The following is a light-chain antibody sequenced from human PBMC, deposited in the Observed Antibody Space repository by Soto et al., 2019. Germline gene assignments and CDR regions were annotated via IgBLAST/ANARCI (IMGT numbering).Light chain of an antibody. J-gene: IGKJ4*01. CDR2: AAS. Sequence: DIQMTQSPSSLSASVGDRVTITCRASQGISNYLAWYQQIPGKVPKLLISAASTLQSGVPSRFSGSGSGTDFTLTISSLQPEDVATYYCQTYTNVPAFGGGTKVAIK. V-gene: IGKV1-27*01. CDR3: QTYTNVPA. CDR1: QGISNY.